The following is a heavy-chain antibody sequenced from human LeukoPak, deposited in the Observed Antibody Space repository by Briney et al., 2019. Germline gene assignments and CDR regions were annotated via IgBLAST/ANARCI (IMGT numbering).Heavy chain of an antibody. CDR2: ISGSGGST. D-gene: IGHD6-13*01. Sequence: GGSVRLSCGASGFTFSSYGMDWVRQAPGKGLEWVSAISGSGGSTYYAASVKGRFTISRDNSKNTLYLQMNSLRAEDTAVYYCAKNSEAGYSSSWYFGGPSVYYYYGMDVWGQGTTVTVSS. CDR1: GFTFSSYG. CDR3: AKNSEAGYSSSWYFGGPSVYYYYGMDV. J-gene: IGHJ6*02. V-gene: IGHV3-23*01.